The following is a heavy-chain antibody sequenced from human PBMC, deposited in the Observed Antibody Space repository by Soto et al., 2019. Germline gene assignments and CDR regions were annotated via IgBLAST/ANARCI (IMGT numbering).Heavy chain of an antibody. Sequence: EVQLVESGGGLVKPGGSLRLSCAASGFTFNTYDMNWVRQAPGKGLEWVSAITTSSAYIYYADSLKGRITISRDNAKNSLFLQMKSLRAEDAAVYYCVRSGTDRLLRHGWFDTWGEGTLVTVSS. V-gene: IGHV3-21*01. CDR1: GFTFNTYD. CDR2: ITTSSAYI. CDR3: VRSGTDRLLRHGWFDT. D-gene: IGHD5-12*01. J-gene: IGHJ5*02.